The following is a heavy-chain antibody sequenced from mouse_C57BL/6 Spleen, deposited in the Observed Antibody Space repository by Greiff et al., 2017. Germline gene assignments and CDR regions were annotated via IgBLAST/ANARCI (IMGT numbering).Heavy chain of an antibody. D-gene: IGHD2-4*01. CDR2: ISDGGSYT. CDR3: ARVGYYDYDEAMDY. CDR1: GFTFSSYA. J-gene: IGHJ4*01. V-gene: IGHV5-4*03. Sequence: EVKVVESGGGLVKPGGSLKLSCAASGFTFSSYAMSWVRQTPEKRLEWVATISDGGSYTYYPDNVKGRFTISRDNAKNNLYLQMSHLKSEDTAMYYCARVGYYDYDEAMDYWGQGTSVTVSS.